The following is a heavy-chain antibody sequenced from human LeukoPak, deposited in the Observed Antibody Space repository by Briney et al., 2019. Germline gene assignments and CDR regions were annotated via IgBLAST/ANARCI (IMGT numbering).Heavy chain of an antibody. CDR1: GYTFTSYY. V-gene: IGHV1-46*01. J-gene: IGHJ4*02. D-gene: IGHD5-12*01. CDR3: ARERHSGHGRDFDY. CDR2: INPSGGST. Sequence: GASVKVSCRASGYTFTSYYMHWVRQAPGQGLEWMGIINPSGGSTGSAQRFQGRVTMTRDTSTSTDYMELNSLRSEDTAVYYCARERHSGHGRDFDYWGQGTLVTVSS.